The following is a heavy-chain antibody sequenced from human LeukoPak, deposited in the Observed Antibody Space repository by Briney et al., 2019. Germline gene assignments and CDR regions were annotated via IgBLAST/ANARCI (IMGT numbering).Heavy chain of an antibody. CDR2: IIPIFGTA. Sequence: ASVKVSCKASGGTFSSYAISWVRQAPGQGLEWMGGIIPIFGTANYAQKFQGRVTITADESTSTAYMKLSSLRSEDTAVYYCARGDYDSSGYFLPNDYWGQGTLVTVSS. CDR1: GGTFSSYA. J-gene: IGHJ4*02. CDR3: ARGDYDSSGYFLPNDY. V-gene: IGHV1-69*13. D-gene: IGHD3-22*01.